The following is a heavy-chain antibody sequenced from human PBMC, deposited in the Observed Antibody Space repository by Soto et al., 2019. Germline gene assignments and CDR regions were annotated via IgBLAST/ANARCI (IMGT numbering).Heavy chain of an antibody. J-gene: IGHJ4*02. Sequence: QVQLVQSGAEVKKPGSSVKVSCKASGGTFSSYAISWVRQAPGQGLEWMGGIIPIFGTANYAQKFQGRVTITADKSMSTAYTELSSLRSEDTAVYYCARGYCTNGVCYNFDYWGQGTLVTVSS. D-gene: IGHD2-8*01. CDR3: ARGYCTNGVCYNFDY. V-gene: IGHV1-69*06. CDR2: IIPIFGTA. CDR1: GGTFSSYA.